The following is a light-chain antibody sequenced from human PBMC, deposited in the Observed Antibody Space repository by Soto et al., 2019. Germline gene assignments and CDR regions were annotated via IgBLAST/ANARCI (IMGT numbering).Light chain of an antibody. CDR2: DVS. CDR1: NSDVGGYTY. Sequence: QSVLTQPASVSGSPGQSITISCTGTNSDVGGYTYVSWYQQHPGKAPKLMIYDVSNRPLGVSNRFSGSKSGNTASLTISGLQADDEADYYCSSYTSSSTPYVFGTGTKLTVL. J-gene: IGLJ1*01. CDR3: SSYTSSSTPYV. V-gene: IGLV2-14*03.